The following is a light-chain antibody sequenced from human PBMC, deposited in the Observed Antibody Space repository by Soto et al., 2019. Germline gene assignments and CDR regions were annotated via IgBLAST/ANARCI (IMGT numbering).Light chain of an antibody. CDR2: EVT. CDR1: SGDIGSYNR. CDR3: SSYTNINTRACV. Sequence: QSALTQPASVSGSPGQSITISCTGTSGDIGSYNRVSWYQQHPGKAPKLIIYEVTDRPSGVSNRFSGSKSGNMAPLTISGLQAEDEAEYYCSSYTNINTRACVFGTGTRSPS. V-gene: IGLV2-14*01. J-gene: IGLJ1*01.